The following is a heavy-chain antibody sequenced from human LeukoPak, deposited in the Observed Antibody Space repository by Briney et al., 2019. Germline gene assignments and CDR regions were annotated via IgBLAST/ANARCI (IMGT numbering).Heavy chain of an antibody. J-gene: IGHJ4*02. CDR3: ARDGPGYSYGYWGYFDY. V-gene: IGHV3-53*01. Sequence: GGSLRLSCAASGFTVSSNYMSWVRQAPGKGLEWVSVIYSGGSTYYADSVKGRFTISRDNSKNTLYLQMNSLRAEDTAVYYCARDGPGYSYGYWGYFDYWGQGTLVTVSS. CDR1: GFTVSSNY. CDR2: IYSGGST. D-gene: IGHD5-18*01.